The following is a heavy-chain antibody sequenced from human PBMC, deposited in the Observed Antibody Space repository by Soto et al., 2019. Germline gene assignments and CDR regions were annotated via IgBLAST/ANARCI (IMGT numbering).Heavy chain of an antibody. CDR3: ARDSGYSYGPLDY. CDR1: GFTFSSYS. D-gene: IGHD5-18*01. J-gene: IGHJ4*02. CDR2: ISSSSSTI. Sequence: GGSLRLSCAASGFTFSSYSMNWVRQAPGKGLEWVSYISSSSSTIYYADSVKGRFTISRDNAKNSLYLQMNSLRAEDTAVYYCARDSGYSYGPLDYWGPGTLVTVSP. V-gene: IGHV3-48*01.